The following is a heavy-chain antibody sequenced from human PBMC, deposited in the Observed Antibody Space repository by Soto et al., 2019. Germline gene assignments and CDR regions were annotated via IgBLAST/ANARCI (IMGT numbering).Heavy chain of an antibody. CDR1: GGTCSIYA. CDR3: ARTGIAVAATHPRYYLHY. V-gene: IGHV1-69*06. Sequence: SSVKLSLNASGGTCSIYAISWVRQAPGQGVDWMGGIIPIFGTANYAQKFQGRVTITADKSTSTAYMELSSLRAEDTAVYYCARTGIAVAATHPRYYLHYWGQGTLVTSPQ. CDR2: IIPIFGTA. D-gene: IGHD6-19*01. J-gene: IGHJ4*02.